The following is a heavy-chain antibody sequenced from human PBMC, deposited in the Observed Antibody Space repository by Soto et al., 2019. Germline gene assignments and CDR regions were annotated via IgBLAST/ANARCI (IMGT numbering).Heavy chain of an antibody. J-gene: IGHJ4*02. Sequence: SETLSLTCTVSGGSISSSSYYWGWIRQPPGKGLEWIGSIYYSGSTYYNPSLKSRVTISVDMSKNQFSLKLRSVTAADTAGYYCARGISNQGGAPDKYYFDSWGQGTLVTVSS. CDR1: GGSISSSSYY. V-gene: IGHV4-39*01. CDR3: ARGISNQGGAPDKYYFDS. D-gene: IGHD4-4*01. CDR2: IYYSGST.